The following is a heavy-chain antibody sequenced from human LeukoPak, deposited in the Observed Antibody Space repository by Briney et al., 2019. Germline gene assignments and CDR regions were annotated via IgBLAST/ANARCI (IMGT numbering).Heavy chain of an antibody. CDR2: ISYDGSNK. J-gene: IGHJ6*02. D-gene: IGHD6-13*01. CDR1: GFTFSSYG. V-gene: IGHV3-30*18. Sequence: GGSPRLSCAASGFTFSSYGMHWVRQAPGKGLEWVAVISYDGSNKYYADSVKGRFTISRDNSKNTLYLQMNSLRAEDTAVYYCAKDRLTAAGSYYYCGMDVWGQGTTVTVSS. CDR3: AKDRLTAAGSYYYCGMDV.